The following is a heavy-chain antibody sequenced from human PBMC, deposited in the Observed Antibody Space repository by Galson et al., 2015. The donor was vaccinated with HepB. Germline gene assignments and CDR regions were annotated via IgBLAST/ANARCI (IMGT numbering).Heavy chain of an antibody. CDR2: ISYDGSNK. CDR3: ARGNASSWYYFDY. V-gene: IGHV3-30*04. D-gene: IGHD6-13*01. CDR1: GFTFSSYA. Sequence: SLRLSCAASGFTFSSYAMHWVRQAPGKGLEWVAVISYDGSNKYYADSVKGRFTISRDNSKNTLYLQMNSLRAEGTAVYYCARGNASSWYYFDYWGQGTLVTGSS. J-gene: IGHJ4*02.